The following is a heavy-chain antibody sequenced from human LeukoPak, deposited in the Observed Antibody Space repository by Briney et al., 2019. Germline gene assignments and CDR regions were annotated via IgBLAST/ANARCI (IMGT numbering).Heavy chain of an antibody. D-gene: IGHD3-3*01. Sequence: GGTLRLSCAASGFTFSSYGMHWVRQAPGKGLEWVAFIRYDGSNKYYADSVKGRFTISRDNSMDTLYLQMNSLRAEDTAVYYCAKGSKGVVFTRDHYMDVWGKGTTVTISS. V-gene: IGHV3-30*02. CDR3: AKGSKGVVFTRDHYMDV. CDR1: GFTFSSYG. J-gene: IGHJ6*03. CDR2: IRYDGSNK.